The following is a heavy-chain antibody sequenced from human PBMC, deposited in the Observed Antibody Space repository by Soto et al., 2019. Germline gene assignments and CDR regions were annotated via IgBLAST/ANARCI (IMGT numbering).Heavy chain of an antibody. D-gene: IGHD6-19*01. CDR2: IYYSGST. CDR1: GASISVYS. V-gene: IGHV4-59*01. Sequence: QVQLQESGPGLVKPSETLSLTCTVSGASISVYSWSWIRQPPGKGLEWIGYIYYSGSTNYNSSLKSRVAISVDTSKNQFSLKLSSVTAADTAVYYCARSTDSSGWRFDYWGQGTQVTVSS. J-gene: IGHJ4*02. CDR3: ARSTDSSGWRFDY.